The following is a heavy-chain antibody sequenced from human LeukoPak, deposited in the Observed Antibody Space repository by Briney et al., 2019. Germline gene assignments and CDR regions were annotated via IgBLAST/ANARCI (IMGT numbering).Heavy chain of an antibody. CDR1: GGSISSSSYY. CDR3: ARASRGYYYFYMDV. D-gene: IGHD3-10*01. V-gene: IGHV4-39*01. J-gene: IGHJ6*03. Sequence: PSETLSLTCTVSGGSISSSSYYWGWIRQPPGKGLEWIGSIYYSGSTYYNPSLKSRVTISVDTSKNQFSLKRSSVTAADTAVYYCARASRGYYYFYMDVWGKGTTVTVSS. CDR2: IYYSGST.